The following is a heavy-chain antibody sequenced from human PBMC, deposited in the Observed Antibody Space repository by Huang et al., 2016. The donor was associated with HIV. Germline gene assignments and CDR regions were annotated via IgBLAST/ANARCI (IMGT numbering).Heavy chain of an antibody. CDR3: AKGIKSSGSYYFDY. CDR1: GFTFNNDV. J-gene: IGHJ4*02. CDR2: ISGNGGST. V-gene: IGHV3-23*01. D-gene: IGHD3-10*01. Sequence: EVQLLESGGGLVQPGGSLRLSCAASGFTFNNDVMKWVRQAPGKGLEWVSTISGNGGSTYYADSVKGRFTISRDNSENTLYLHMNSLRVEDTAVYYCAKGIKSSGSYYFDYWGQGTLVTVSS.